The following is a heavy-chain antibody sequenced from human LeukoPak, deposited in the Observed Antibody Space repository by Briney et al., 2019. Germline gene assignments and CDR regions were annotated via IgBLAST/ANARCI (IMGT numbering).Heavy chain of an antibody. Sequence: GGSLRLSCAASGFTFSDYYMSWIRQAPGKGLEWVSYVSSSGSTIYYADSVKGRFTISRDNAKNSLYLQMNSLRAEDTAVYYCARDSGNYLDAFDIWGQGTMVTVSS. CDR2: VSSSGSTI. CDR3: ARDSGNYLDAFDI. CDR1: GFTFSDYY. D-gene: IGHD1-7*01. J-gene: IGHJ3*02. V-gene: IGHV3-11*04.